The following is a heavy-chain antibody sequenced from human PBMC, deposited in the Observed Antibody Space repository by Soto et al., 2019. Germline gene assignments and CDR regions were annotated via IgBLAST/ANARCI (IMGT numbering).Heavy chain of an antibody. Sequence: QVQLVQSGAEVKKPGASVKVSCKASGYTFTGYYMHWVRQAPGQGLEWMGWINPNSGGTNYAQKFQGRVTITADESTSTAYMELSSLRSEDTAVYYCVSFGSSWYWFDYWGQGTLVTVSS. D-gene: IGHD6-13*01. J-gene: IGHJ4*02. CDR1: GYTFTGYY. V-gene: IGHV1-2*02. CDR3: VSFGSSWYWFDY. CDR2: INPNSGGT.